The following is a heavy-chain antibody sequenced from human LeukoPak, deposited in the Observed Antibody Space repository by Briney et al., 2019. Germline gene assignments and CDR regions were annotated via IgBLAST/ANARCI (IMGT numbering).Heavy chain of an antibody. CDR2: INPNSGGT. J-gene: IGHJ4*02. D-gene: IGHD2-15*01. CDR1: GYTFTGYY. Sequence: ASVKVSCKASGYTFTGYYMHWVRQAPGQGLEWMGWINPNSGGTNYAQKFQGRVTMTRDTSISTAYMELNRLRSDDTAVYYCARTGQLYCSSSSCEGDYWGQGTLVTVSS. CDR3: ARTGQLYCSSSSCEGDY. V-gene: IGHV1-2*02.